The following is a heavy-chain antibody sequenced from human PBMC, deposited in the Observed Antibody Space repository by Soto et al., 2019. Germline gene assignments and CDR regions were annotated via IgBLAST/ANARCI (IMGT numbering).Heavy chain of an antibody. CDR3: ARESGGATATLDYYDFYMDV. J-gene: IGHJ6*03. CDR2: INPNSGVT. V-gene: IGHV1-2*04. CDR1: GDTFTDYY. D-gene: IGHD5-12*01. Sequence: QVQLVQSGAEVKKPGASVTVSCRSSGDTFTDYYMHWVRQAPGQGLEWMGWINPNSGVTKYAQKFQGWVPMTRATSIRTVYMQLSRLRSDDTAVYYCARESGGATATLDYYDFYMDVWGTGTTVTVSS.